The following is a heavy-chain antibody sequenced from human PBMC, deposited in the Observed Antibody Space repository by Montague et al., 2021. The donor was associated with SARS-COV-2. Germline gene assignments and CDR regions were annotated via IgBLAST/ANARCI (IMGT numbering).Heavy chain of an antibody. CDR2: TYYRSKWYN. D-gene: IGHD3-10*01. CDR1: EDSVSSNSAA. Sequence: CAISEDSVSSNSAAWNWIRQSPSRGLEWLGRTYYRSKWYNDYAVSVKSRITINPDTSKNQFSLQLNPVTPEDTAVYYCARGGWGAPGTGRLFDYWGQGTLVTVSS. CDR3: ARGGWGAPGTGRLFDY. J-gene: IGHJ4*02. V-gene: IGHV6-1*01.